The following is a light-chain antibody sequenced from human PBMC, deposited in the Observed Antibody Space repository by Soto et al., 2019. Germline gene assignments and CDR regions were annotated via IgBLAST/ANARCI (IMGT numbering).Light chain of an antibody. CDR1: SSDVGGYNY. CDR2: DVS. J-gene: IGLJ2*01. CDR3: SSYGGSNNFVV. Sequence: QSVLTQPPSASGSPGQSVTISCTGTSSDVGGYNYVSWYQQHPGKAPKLMIYDVSKRPSGVPDRFSGSKSGNTASLTVAGRQSEDEADYYCSSYGGSNNFVVFGGGTTLTV. V-gene: IGLV2-8*01.